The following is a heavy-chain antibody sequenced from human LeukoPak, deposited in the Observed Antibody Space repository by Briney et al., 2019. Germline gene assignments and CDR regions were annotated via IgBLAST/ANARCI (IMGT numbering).Heavy chain of an antibody. Sequence: GGSLRLSCSASGFTFSSYAMSWVRQAPGKGLEWVSGISGSGGKTYYADSVKGRFTISRENSKNTVYMQMNSLRAEDTAIYYCARGNGWYLTEPFDYWGQGTLVTVSS. V-gene: IGHV3-23*01. J-gene: IGHJ4*02. CDR2: ISGSGGKT. D-gene: IGHD6-19*01. CDR3: ARGNGWYLTEPFDY. CDR1: GFTFSSYA.